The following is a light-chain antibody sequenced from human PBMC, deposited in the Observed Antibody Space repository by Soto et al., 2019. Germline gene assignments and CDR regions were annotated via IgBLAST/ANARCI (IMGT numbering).Light chain of an antibody. CDR3: QQSLNPKT. V-gene: IGKV3-15*01. CDR2: GAS. J-gene: IGKJ1*01. CDR1: QSVRSY. Sequence: EIVLTQFPATLSLSPGGIATLSCRASQSVRSYLAWYQQKPGQAPRLLIYGASTRATGIPARFSGSGSGTEFTLTISSLQSEDFAVYYCQQSLNPKTFGQGTKVDI.